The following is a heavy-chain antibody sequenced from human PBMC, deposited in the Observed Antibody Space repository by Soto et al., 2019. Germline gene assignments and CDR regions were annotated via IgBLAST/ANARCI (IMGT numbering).Heavy chain of an antibody. D-gene: IGHD3-10*01. Sequence: SETLSLTCTVSGGSISSSIYYWGWIRQPPGKGLEWIGSIYYSGSTYYNPSLKSRVTISVDTSKNQFSLKLSSVTAADTAVYYCARVRGKGHVLDYWGQGTLVTVSS. CDR2: IYYSGST. CDR3: ARVRGKGHVLDY. CDR1: GGSISSSIYY. V-gene: IGHV4-39*01. J-gene: IGHJ4*02.